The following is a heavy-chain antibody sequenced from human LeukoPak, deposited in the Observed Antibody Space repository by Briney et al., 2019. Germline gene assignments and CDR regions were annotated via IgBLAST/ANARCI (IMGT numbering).Heavy chain of an antibody. CDR1: GFTFSSYG. J-gene: IGHJ4*02. D-gene: IGHD2-2*01. V-gene: IGHV3-33*01. CDR2: IWYDGSNK. Sequence: PGGSLRLSCAASGFTFSSYGMHWARQAPGKGLEWVAVIWYDGSNKYYADSVKGRFTISRDNSKNTLYLQMNSLRAEDTAVYYCTRAGVVVPAAMFHWGQGTLVTVSS. CDR3: TRAGVVVPAAMFH.